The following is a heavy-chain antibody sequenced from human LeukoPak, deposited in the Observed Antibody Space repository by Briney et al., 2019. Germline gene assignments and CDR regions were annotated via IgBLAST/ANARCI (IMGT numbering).Heavy chain of an antibody. V-gene: IGHV4-38-2*01. CDR3: ARAVGYYDSSGYHNWFDP. D-gene: IGHD3-22*01. CDR1: GYSISSGYY. J-gene: IGHJ5*02. CDR2: IYHSGST. Sequence: PSETLSLTCAVSGYSISSGYYWGWIRPPPGKGLEWIGSIYHSGSTNYNPSLKSRVTISVDTSKNQFSLKLSSVTAADTAVYYCARAVGYYDSSGYHNWFDPWGQGTLVTVSS.